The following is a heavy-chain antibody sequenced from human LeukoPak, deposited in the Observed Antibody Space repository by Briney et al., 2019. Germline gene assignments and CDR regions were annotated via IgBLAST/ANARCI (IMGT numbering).Heavy chain of an antibody. J-gene: IGHJ1*01. Sequence: SETLSLTCTVSGHSIINSFYWGWIRQPPGKGLAWIGSIYHSGSTYYNPSLKSRVTISVDTSKNQFSLKLKSVTAADTAVYYCARTVDSSGFSSFQHWGQGTLVTVSS. V-gene: IGHV4-38-2*02. CDR1: GHSIINSFY. CDR3: ARTVDSSGFSSFQH. D-gene: IGHD3-22*01. CDR2: IYHSGST.